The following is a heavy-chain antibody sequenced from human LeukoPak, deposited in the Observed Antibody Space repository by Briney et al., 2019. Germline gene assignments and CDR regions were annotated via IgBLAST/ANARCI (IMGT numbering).Heavy chain of an antibody. D-gene: IGHD1-1*01. Sequence: PGGSLRLFCAASGFTFSNYWMSWVRQAPGKGLEWLTNIKQDGSEKYYVDSVKGRFTISRDNAKNSLYLQMNSLRAEDTAVYYCASQKNGASDYWGQGTLVTVS. CDR1: GFTFSNYW. CDR3: ASQKNGASDY. V-gene: IGHV3-7*05. CDR2: IKQDGSEK. J-gene: IGHJ4*02.